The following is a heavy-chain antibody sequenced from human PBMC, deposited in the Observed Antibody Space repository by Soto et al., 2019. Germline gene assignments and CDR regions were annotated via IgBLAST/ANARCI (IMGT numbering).Heavy chain of an antibody. CDR1: GGSISSGGYY. J-gene: IGHJ4*02. CDR2: IYYSGST. D-gene: IGHD1-26*01. V-gene: IGHV4-31*03. CDR3: SRGVGATPFDY. Sequence: QVQLQESGPGLVKPSQTLSLTCTVSGGSISSGGYYWSWIRQHPGKGLEWIGYIYYSGSTYYNPSLQSRVTISVDTSKNQVSLKLSSFTAADTAVYYCSRGVGATPFDYWGQGTLVTVSS.